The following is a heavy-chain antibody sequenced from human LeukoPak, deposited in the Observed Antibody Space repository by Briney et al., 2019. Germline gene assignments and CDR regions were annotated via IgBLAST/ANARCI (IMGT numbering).Heavy chain of an antibody. CDR2: ISSGSNYI. D-gene: IGHD6-6*01. CDR1: GFTFSSYS. CDR3: ARDKAQDSVYYGMDV. Sequence: GGSLRLSCAASGFTFSSYSMVWVRQAPGKGLEWVSSISSGSNYIYYADSVKGRFTISRDNARTSLYLQMNSLRAEDTAVYYCARDKAQDSVYYGMDVWGQGTTVAVSS. J-gene: IGHJ6*02. V-gene: IGHV3-21*06.